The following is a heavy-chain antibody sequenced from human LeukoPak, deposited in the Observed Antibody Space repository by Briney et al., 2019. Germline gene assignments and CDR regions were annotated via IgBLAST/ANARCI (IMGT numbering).Heavy chain of an antibody. V-gene: IGHV3-74*01. CDR3: ARGEAVAGNDH. Sequence: GGSLRLSCAASGFAFSGYWMHWVRQAPGKGLVWLSRINGDGYSISYADSVKGRFTISRDNAKKTLYLQMNSLRAEDTAMYYCARGEAVAGNDHWGQGALVTVSS. CDR2: INGDGYSI. J-gene: IGHJ4*02. D-gene: IGHD6-19*01. CDR1: GFAFSGYW.